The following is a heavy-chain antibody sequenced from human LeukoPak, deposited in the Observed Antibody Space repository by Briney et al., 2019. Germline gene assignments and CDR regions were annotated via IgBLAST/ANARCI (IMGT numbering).Heavy chain of an antibody. CDR3: AREPWGPFDY. Sequence: GGSLRVSCAASGFTFSSYSMNWVRQAPGNGLEWVSSISSSSSYIYYADSVKGRFTISRDNAKNSLYLQMNSLRAEDTAVYYCAREPWGPFDYWGQGTLVTVSS. J-gene: IGHJ4*02. CDR2: ISSSSSYI. V-gene: IGHV3-21*01. D-gene: IGHD1-26*01. CDR1: GFTFSSYS.